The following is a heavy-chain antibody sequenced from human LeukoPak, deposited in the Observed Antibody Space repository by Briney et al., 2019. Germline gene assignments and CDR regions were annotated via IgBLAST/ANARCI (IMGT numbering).Heavy chain of an antibody. V-gene: IGHV4-61*08. J-gene: IGHJ1*01. CDR2: IYYSGST. Sequence: KTSETLSLTCAVSGGSISSGGYSWSWIRQPPGKGLEWIGYIYYSGSTNYNPSLWSRVTISVDTSKNQFSLKLSSVTAADTAVYYCGGSSGSLYFQHWGQGTLVTVSS. D-gene: IGHD6-13*01. CDR3: GGSSGSLYFQH. CDR1: GGSISSGGYS.